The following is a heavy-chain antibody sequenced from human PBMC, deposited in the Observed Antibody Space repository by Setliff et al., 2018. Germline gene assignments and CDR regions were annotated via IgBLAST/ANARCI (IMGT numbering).Heavy chain of an antibody. D-gene: IGHD5-18*01. CDR3: VRLDRRENSFGYPNGDYVDV. CDR1: GGFISSREYY. CDR2: IFYSGST. Sequence: ETLSLTCTVSGGFISSREYYWAWIRQAPGKGLEWIGSIFYSGSTFYRSSLKSRLTIDIDTSKNQFSVKLNSVTAADTAVYYCVRLDRRENSFGYPNGDYVDVWGKGTTVTV. J-gene: IGHJ6*03. V-gene: IGHV4-39*01.